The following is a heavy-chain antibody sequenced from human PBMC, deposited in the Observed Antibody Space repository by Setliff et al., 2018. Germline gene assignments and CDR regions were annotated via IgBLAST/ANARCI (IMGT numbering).Heavy chain of an antibody. Sequence: PGGSLRLSCAASGFTFSTYGLNWVRQAPGKGLEWISYLNNDGTTIYYADSVRGRFTISRDNARDSLYLQMNSLRAEDTAVYYCAKRGPYCSGGTCHYYFDYWGQGTLVTVSS. CDR2: LNNDGTTI. J-gene: IGHJ4*02. V-gene: IGHV3-48*04. D-gene: IGHD2-15*01. CDR3: AKRGPYCSGGTCHYYFDY. CDR1: GFTFSTYG.